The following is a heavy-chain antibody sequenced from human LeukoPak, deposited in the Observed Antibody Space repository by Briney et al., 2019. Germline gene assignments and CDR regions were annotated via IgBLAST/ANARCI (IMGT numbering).Heavy chain of an antibody. Sequence: PGGSLRLSCSASGFSLSDYGMSWVRQAPGKGLEWVSYITMNSVRFYADSVKGRFTISRDNDKNSVYLQMNSLRDEDTAVYYCTRGRYHLLGPNDYWGQGSLVTVSS. CDR2: ITMNSVR. CDR1: GFSLSDYG. CDR3: TRGRYHLLGPNDY. V-gene: IGHV3-48*02. D-gene: IGHD2-2*01. J-gene: IGHJ4*02.